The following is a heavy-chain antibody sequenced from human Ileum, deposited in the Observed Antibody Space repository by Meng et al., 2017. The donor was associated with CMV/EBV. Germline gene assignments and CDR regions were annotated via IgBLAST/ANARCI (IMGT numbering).Heavy chain of an antibody. CDR1: EYNFTRNN. D-gene: IGHD1-26*01. CDR2: INTNTGNP. J-gene: IGHJ4*02. Sequence: CQTSEYNFTRNNVMWVRQAHVQGPKGMGWINTNTGNPTYAQGFTGRFVFSLDTSVNTACLQITSLKPEDTAVYYCARDGLSGRYFDYWGQGSLVTVSS. V-gene: IGHV7-4-1*02. CDR3: ARDGLSGRYFDY.